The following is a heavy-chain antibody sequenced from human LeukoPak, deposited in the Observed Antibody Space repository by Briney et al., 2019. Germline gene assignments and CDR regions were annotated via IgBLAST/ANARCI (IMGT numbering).Heavy chain of an antibody. D-gene: IGHD3-10*01. CDR1: GFTFSSYA. CDR2: ISGSGGST. Sequence: GGSLRLSCAASGFTFSSYAMSWVRQAPGKGLEWXSAISGSGGSTYYADSVKGRFTISRDNSKNTLYLQMNSLRAEDTAVYYCAKDSLMVRGVRDYWGQGTLVTVSS. CDR3: AKDSLMVRGVRDY. J-gene: IGHJ4*02. V-gene: IGHV3-23*01.